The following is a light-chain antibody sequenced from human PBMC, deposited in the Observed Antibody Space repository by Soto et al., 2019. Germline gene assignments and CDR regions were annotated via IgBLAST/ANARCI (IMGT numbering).Light chain of an antibody. J-gene: IGKJ1*01. CDR3: QQCGSSPGS. V-gene: IGKV3-20*01. CDR1: QSVSSY. CDR2: DAS. Sequence: EIMLTQSPATLSLSPGERATLSCRASQSVSSYLAWYQQKPGQAPRLLIYDASSRATGIPDRFSGSGSGTDFTLTISRLEPEDFAVYYCQQCGSSPGSFGQGTKVDI.